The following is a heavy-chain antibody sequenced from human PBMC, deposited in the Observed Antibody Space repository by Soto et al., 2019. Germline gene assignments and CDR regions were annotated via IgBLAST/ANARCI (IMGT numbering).Heavy chain of an antibody. CDR2: IIPIFGTA. J-gene: IGHJ6*02. Sequence: SVKVSCKASGGTFGSYAISWVRQAPGQGLEWMGGIIPIFGTANYAQKFQGRVTITADESTSTAYMELSSLRSEDTAVYYCARAVGATSSYYYYGMDVWGQGTTVTVSS. V-gene: IGHV1-69*13. CDR3: ARAVGATSSYYYYGMDV. D-gene: IGHD1-26*01. CDR1: GGTFGSYA.